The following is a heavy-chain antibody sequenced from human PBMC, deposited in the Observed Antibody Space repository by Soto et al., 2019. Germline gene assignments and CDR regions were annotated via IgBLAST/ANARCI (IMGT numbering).Heavy chain of an antibody. V-gene: IGHV1-3*01. Sequence: QVQLVQSGAEVKKPGASVKVSCKASGYTFTSYAIHWVRQAPGQRLEWMGWINAGNGNTKYSQKFQGRVTITRDTSASAVYMELSSLRPEDTAVYYCASGSGTYSPDYWGQGTLVTVSS. CDR3: ASGSGTYSPDY. CDR2: INAGNGNT. J-gene: IGHJ4*02. D-gene: IGHD1-26*01. CDR1: GYTFTSYA.